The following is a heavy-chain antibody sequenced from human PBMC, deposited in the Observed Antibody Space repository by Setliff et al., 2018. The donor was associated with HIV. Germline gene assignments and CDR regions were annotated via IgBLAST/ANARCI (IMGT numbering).Heavy chain of an antibody. Sequence: SETLSLTCSVSGGSVGSGSYYWSWIRQPAGKGLEWIGRIYIRGTNYNPSLKTRLTMSLDTSSNQFSLNLNSVTAADTAVYYCARGSWGSWRFDYWGQGTLVTVSS. CDR2: IYIRGT. J-gene: IGHJ4*02. CDR1: GGSVGSGSYY. CDR3: ARGSWGSWRFDY. V-gene: IGHV4-61*02. D-gene: IGHD6-13*01.